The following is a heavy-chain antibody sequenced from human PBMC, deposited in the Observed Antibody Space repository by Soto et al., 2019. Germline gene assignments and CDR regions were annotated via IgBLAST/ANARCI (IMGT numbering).Heavy chain of an antibody. V-gene: IGHV1-69*01. Sequence: QVQLVQSGAEVKKPGPSVKVSGKVSGGPSTSFFINWLRQAPGQGLEWMGEIIPIFGTANYAQKFQARVTITAGESTSTAYMELSSLRSEDTAVYYCARDGGRHSGGIDYWGQGTLVTVSS. D-gene: IGHD1-26*01. CDR1: GGPSTSFF. J-gene: IGHJ4*02. CDR3: ARDGGRHSGGIDY. CDR2: IIPIFGTA.